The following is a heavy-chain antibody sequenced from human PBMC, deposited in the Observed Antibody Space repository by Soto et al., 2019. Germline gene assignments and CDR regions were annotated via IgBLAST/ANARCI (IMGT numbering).Heavy chain of an antibody. CDR1: GFSLSNARMG. J-gene: IGHJ2*01. D-gene: IGHD5-12*01. CDR2: IFSNDEK. Sequence: QVTLKESGPVLVKPTETLTLTCTVSGFSLSNARMGVSWIRQPPGKAPEWLAHIFSNDEKAYNTSLKSRLTISKDTSKSQVVLTMTKMETVDTATYFCTRIYSDYAWYFDLWGRGTLVTVSS. CDR3: TRIYSDYAWYFDL. V-gene: IGHV2-26*01.